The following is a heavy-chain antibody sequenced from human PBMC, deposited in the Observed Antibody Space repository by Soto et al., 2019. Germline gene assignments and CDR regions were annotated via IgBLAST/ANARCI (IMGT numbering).Heavy chain of an antibody. CDR1: GYTFTGYY. J-gene: IGHJ6*02. D-gene: IGHD3-3*01. CDR3: ARDLNLNYDFWSGYSPDAGMDV. V-gene: IGHV1-2*02. Sequence: ASVKFSCKASGYTFTGYYMHWVRQAPGQGLEWMGWINPNSGGTNYAQKFQGRVTMTRDTSISTAYMELSRLRSDDTAVYYCARDLNLNYDFWSGYSPDAGMDVWGQGTTVTVSS. CDR2: INPNSGGT.